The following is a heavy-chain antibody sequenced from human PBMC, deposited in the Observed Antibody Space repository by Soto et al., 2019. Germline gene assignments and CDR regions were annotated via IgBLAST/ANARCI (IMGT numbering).Heavy chain of an antibody. CDR2: ISGSGGST. J-gene: IGHJ6*03. CDR3: AKGSYDFYYYYMDV. D-gene: IGHD3-3*01. CDR1: GFTFSSYA. Sequence: GGSLRLSCAASGFTFSSYAMSWVRQAPGKGLEWVSAISGSGGSTYYADSVKGRFTISRDNSKNTLYLQMNSLRAEDTAVYYCAKGSYDFYYYYMDVWGNGTTVTVSS. V-gene: IGHV3-23*01.